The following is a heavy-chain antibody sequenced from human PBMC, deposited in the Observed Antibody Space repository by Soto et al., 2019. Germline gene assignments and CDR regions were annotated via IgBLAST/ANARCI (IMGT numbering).Heavy chain of an antibody. Sequence: QVQLVESGGGVVQPGRSLRLSCAASGFTFSSYGMHWVRQAPGKGLEWVAVIWYDGSNKYYADSVKGRFTISRDNSKNTLYLQMNSLRAEDTAVYYCAGETALAGLQPDAFHIWGQGTMVTVSS. CDR1: GFTFSSYG. CDR2: IWYDGSNK. D-gene: IGHD3-10*01. J-gene: IGHJ3*02. V-gene: IGHV3-33*01. CDR3: AGETALAGLQPDAFHI.